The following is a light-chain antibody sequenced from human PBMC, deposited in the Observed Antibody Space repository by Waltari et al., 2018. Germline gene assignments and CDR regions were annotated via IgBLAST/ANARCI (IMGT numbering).Light chain of an antibody. Sequence: QSALTQPPSASGSPGQSVTISCPGTGSDICCSNYVSWYQQHPGKAPKLMIYEVTKRPSGVPDRFSGSKSGNTASLTVSGLQAEDEAYYYCSSYADNKGVFGGGTKLTVL. V-gene: IGLV2-8*01. CDR1: GSDICCSNY. J-gene: IGLJ2*01. CDR2: EVT. CDR3: SSYADNKGV.